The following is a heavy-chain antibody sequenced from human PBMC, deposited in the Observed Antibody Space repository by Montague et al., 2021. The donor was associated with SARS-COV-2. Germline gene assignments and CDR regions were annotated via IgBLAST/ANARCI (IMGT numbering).Heavy chain of an antibody. CDR2: LHYIGNT. D-gene: IGHD2-21*02. CDR3: ARLLPDGTVVATDIPFDS. V-gene: IGHV4-39*01. J-gene: IGHJ4*02. Sequence: SETLSLTCAVSRASISRSDYSWTWIRQPPGKVLKLIGSLHYIGNTYYNPSLESRVTISVDTSENQFSLKLRSVIAADTAVHYCARLLPDGTVVATDIPFDSWGQGTLVTASS. CDR1: RASISRSDYS.